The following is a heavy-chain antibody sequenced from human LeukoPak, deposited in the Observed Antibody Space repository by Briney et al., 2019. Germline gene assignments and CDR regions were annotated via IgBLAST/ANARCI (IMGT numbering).Heavy chain of an antibody. J-gene: IGHJ5*02. CDR2: MNPNSGNT. CDR3: ARWLRPSGYCYH. V-gene: IGHV1-8*01. CDR1: GYTFTSYD. Sequence: ASVKVSCKASGYTFTSYDINWVRQATGQGLEWMGWMNPNSGNTGYAQKFQGRVTMTRNTSISTAYMELSSLRSEDTAVYYCARWLRPSGYCYHWGQGTLVTVSS. D-gene: IGHD3-22*01.